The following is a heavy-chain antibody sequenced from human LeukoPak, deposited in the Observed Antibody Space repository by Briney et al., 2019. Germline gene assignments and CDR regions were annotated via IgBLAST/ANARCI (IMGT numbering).Heavy chain of an antibody. CDR1: GFTFSSYA. D-gene: IGHD3-10*01. V-gene: IGHV3-30*04. CDR3: ARELGSGSYRARSSDAFDI. J-gene: IGHJ3*02. CDR2: ISYDGSNK. Sequence: GRSLRLSCAASGFTFSSYAMHWVRQAPGKGLEWVAVISYDGSNKYYADSVKGRFTISRDNSKNTLYLQKNSLRAEDTAVYYCARELGSGSYRARSSDAFDIWGQGTMVTVSS.